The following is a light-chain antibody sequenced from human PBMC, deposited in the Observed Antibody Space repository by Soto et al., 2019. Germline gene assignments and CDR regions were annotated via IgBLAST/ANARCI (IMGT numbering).Light chain of an antibody. CDR1: SSDVGAYKY. Sequence: QSVLTQPPSASGSPGQSVTISCTGTSSDVGAYKYVSWYQQHPGKAPKLLIYGVANRPSGVSARFSGSKSGSTASLTISGLQAEDEADYYCCSYAHGSIYVFGTGTKVT. J-gene: IGLJ1*01. CDR2: GVA. CDR3: CSYAHGSIYV. V-gene: IGLV2-8*01.